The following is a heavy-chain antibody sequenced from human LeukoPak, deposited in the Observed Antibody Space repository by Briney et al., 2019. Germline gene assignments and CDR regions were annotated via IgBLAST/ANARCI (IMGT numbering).Heavy chain of an antibody. Sequence: ASVKVSCKASGYTFTSYGISWVRQAPGQGLEWMGWISAYNGNTNYAQKLQGRVTMTTDTSTSTAYMELRSLRSDDTAVYYCARANPCCGCSYGYGDYWGQGTLVTVSS. CDR2: ISAYNGNT. CDR1: GYTFTSYG. CDR3: ARANPCCGCSYGYGDY. D-gene: IGHD5-18*01. V-gene: IGHV1-18*01. J-gene: IGHJ4*02.